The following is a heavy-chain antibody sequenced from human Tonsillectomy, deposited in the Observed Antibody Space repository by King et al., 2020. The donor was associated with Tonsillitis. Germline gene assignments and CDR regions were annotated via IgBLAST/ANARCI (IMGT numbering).Heavy chain of an antibody. CDR2: INHSGST. CDR1: GGSFXGXY. V-gene: IGHV4-34*01. D-gene: IGHD6-13*01. CDR3: ARGGGSXADLXY. J-gene: IGHJ4*02. Sequence: VQLQQWGAGLLKPSETLSLTCAVXGGSFXGXYWSWIRQPPXXGLEWIGEINHSGSTNYNPSLKSRVTISVDTSKNQFSLKLSSVTAADTAVYYCARGGGSXADLXYWGQXTLVTV.